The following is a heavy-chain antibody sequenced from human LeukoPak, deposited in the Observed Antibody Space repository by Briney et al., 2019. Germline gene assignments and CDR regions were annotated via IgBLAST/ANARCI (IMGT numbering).Heavy chain of an antibody. J-gene: IGHJ4*02. CDR2: ISVYNANT. V-gene: IGHV1-18*01. Sequence: ASVKDSCKASGYRFINYGISWVGQAPGQGLEWMGWISVYNANTNYAQKLQGRVTMTTDTSTSTAYIELRNLRPVDKVVYFCARAHWQTPSYFDYWGQGTLVTVSS. CDR1: GYRFINYG. CDR3: ARAHWQTPSYFDY. D-gene: IGHD1-1*01.